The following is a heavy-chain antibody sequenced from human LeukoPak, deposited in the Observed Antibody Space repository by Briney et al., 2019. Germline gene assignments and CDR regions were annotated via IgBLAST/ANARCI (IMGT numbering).Heavy chain of an antibody. J-gene: IGHJ4*02. CDR3: AREVRWAAGTSRRKYDY. CDR1: GYTFTSYG. Sequence: GASVKVSCKASGYTFTSYGISWVRQAPGQGLEWMGWISAYNGNTNYAQKLQGRVTMTTDTSTSTAYMGLRSLRSDDTAVYYCAREVRWAAGTSRRKYDYWGQGTLVTVSS. D-gene: IGHD6-13*01. V-gene: IGHV1-18*01. CDR2: ISAYNGNT.